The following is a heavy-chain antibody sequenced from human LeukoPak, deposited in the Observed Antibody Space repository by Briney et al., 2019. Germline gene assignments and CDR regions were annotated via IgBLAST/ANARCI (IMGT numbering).Heavy chain of an antibody. D-gene: IGHD3-22*01. V-gene: IGHV3-23*01. J-gene: IGHJ3*02. Sequence: VASLRHSCAPSGDSFINYTISSVRHTPKRGLEWVSTISDRGSGTYYADSVKGRLTLSRDNSKNTLYLQMSSLRAEDTAVFYCARDRVYYYDSSGSGDAFDIWGQGTMVTVSS. CDR3: ARDRVYYYDSSGSGDAFDI. CDR1: GDSFINYT. CDR2: ISDRGSGT.